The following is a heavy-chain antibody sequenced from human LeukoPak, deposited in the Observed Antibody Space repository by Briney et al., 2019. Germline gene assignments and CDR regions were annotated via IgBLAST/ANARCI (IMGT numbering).Heavy chain of an antibody. CDR2: ISWDGGST. Sequence: GGSLRLSCAASGFTFSSYAMSWVRQAPGKGLEWVSLISWDGGSTYYADSVKGRFTISRDNSKNSLYLQMNSLRAEDTALYYCAKDMVRGGYYYYYGMDVWGQGTTVTVSS. J-gene: IGHJ6*02. CDR1: GFTFSSYA. D-gene: IGHD3-10*01. CDR3: AKDMVRGGYYYYYGMDV. V-gene: IGHV3-43D*03.